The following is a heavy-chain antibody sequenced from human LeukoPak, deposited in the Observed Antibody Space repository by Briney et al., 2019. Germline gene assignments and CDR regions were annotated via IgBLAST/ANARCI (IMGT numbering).Heavy chain of an antibody. CDR1: GHTFTGYY. CDR2: INPNGGGT. D-gene: IGHD6-13*01. CDR3: AREGITAAGTGRFDP. Sequence: ASVKVSCKASGHTFTGYYMHWVRQAPGQGLEWMGWINPNGGGTNYAQKFQGRVSMTRDTSISTAYMELRRLRSDDTAVYYCAREGITAAGTGRFDPWGQGTLVTVSS. V-gene: IGHV1-2*02. J-gene: IGHJ5*02.